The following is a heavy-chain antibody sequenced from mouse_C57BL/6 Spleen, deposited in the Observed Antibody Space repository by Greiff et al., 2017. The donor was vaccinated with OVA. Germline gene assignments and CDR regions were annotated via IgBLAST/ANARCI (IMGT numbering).Heavy chain of an antibody. CDR1: GYTFTSYW. Sequence: VQLQQSGAELVKPGASVKLSCKASGYTFTSYWMHWVKQRPGQGLEWIGMIHPNSGSTNYNEKFKSKATLTVDKSSSTAYMQLSSLTSEDSAVYYCARGAIYYDYGEAWFAYWGQGTLVTVSA. D-gene: IGHD2-4*01. V-gene: IGHV1-64*01. J-gene: IGHJ3*01. CDR2: IHPNSGST. CDR3: ARGAIYYDYGEAWFAY.